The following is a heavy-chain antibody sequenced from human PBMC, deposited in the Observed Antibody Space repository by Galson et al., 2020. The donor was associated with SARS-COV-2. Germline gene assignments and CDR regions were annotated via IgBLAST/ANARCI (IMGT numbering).Heavy chain of an antibody. V-gene: IGHV4-30-4*01. CDR2: IYYSGST. D-gene: IGHD3-22*01. CDR3: ARAKPSVTMIVVVSVGAVDI. CDR1: GGSISSGDYY. Sequence: ETSETLSLTCTVSGGSISSGDYYWSWIRQPPGKGLEWIGYIYYSGSTYYNPSIKSRVTISVDTSKNQFSLKLSSVTAADTAVYYCARAKPSVTMIVVVSVGAVDIWGQGTMVTVSS. J-gene: IGHJ3*02.